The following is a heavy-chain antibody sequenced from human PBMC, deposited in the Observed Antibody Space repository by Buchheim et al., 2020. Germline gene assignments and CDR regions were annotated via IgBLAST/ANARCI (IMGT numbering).Heavy chain of an antibody. CDR3: ARGGPYSSSSSYYYYYYGVDV. Sequence: EVQLVESGGGLAQPGGSLRLSCAASGFTFSSYSMKWVRQAPGKGLEWVSYISSSGSPLSYADSVKGRFTISRDNAKNSLYLQMHSLRAEDTAVYYCARGGPYSSSSSYYYYYYGVDVWGQGTT. J-gene: IGHJ6*02. V-gene: IGHV3-48*01. CDR1: GFTFSSYS. CDR2: ISSSGSPL. D-gene: IGHD6-6*01.